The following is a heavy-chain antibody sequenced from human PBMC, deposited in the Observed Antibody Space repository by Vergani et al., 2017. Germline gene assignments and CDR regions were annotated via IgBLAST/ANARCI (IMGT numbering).Heavy chain of an antibody. J-gene: IGHJ3*01. Sequence: EVQLVESGGGLVQPGRSLRLSCAASGFPFDDYAMHWVRQAPGKGLEWVSGISWNSGSIGYSDSVKGRFTISRDNAKNSLFLEMNSLRFEDTAVYFCTKGSVYYHDSAGHGYDPYTGFDLWGQGTLVTVSS. CDR2: ISWNSGSI. V-gene: IGHV3-9*01. CDR1: GFPFDDYA. D-gene: IGHD5-12*01. CDR3: TKGSVYYHDSAGHGYDPYTGFDL.